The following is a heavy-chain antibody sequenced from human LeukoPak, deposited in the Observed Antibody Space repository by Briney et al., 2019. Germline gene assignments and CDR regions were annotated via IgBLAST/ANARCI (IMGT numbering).Heavy chain of an antibody. V-gene: IGHV3-7*01. J-gene: IGHJ6*03. CDR3: ARGKPEYSSSSNPIGDYYYYMDV. Sequence: GGSLRLSCAASGFTFSSYWMSWVRQAPGKGLEWVANIKQDGSEKYYVDSVKGRFTISRDNAKNSLYLQMNSLRAEDTAVYYCARGKPEYSSSSNPIGDYYYYMDVWGKGTTVTVSS. CDR2: IKQDGSEK. CDR1: GFTFSSYW. D-gene: IGHD6-6*01.